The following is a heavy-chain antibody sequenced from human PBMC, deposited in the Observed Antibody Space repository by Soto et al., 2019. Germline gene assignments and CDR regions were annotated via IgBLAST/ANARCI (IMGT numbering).Heavy chain of an antibody. CDR1: GYTFTSYG. CDR3: ASGGYYDSSGYTIPFAY. Sequence: QVQLVQSGAEVKKPGASVKVSCKASGYTFTSYGISWVRQAPGQGLEWMGWISAYNGNTNYAQKLQCRVTMTTDTSTSTAYMELRSLRSDDTAVYYCASGGYYDSSGYTIPFAYWGQGTLVTVSS. V-gene: IGHV1-18*01. CDR2: ISAYNGNT. D-gene: IGHD3-22*01. J-gene: IGHJ4*02.